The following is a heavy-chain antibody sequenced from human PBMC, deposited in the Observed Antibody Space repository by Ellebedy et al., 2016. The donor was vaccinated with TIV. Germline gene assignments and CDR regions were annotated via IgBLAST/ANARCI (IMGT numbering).Heavy chain of an antibody. V-gene: IGHV3-9*01. CDR3: AKADSIGRDYYYYYGMDV. D-gene: IGHD6-19*01. CDR2: ISWNSGSI. Sequence: GGSLRLSCAASGFTFDDYAMHWVRQVPGKGLEWVSGISWNSGSIGYADSVKGRFTISRDNAKNSLYLQMNSLRAEDTALYYCAKADSIGRDYYYYYGMDVWGQGTTVTVSS. CDR1: GFTFDDYA. J-gene: IGHJ6*02.